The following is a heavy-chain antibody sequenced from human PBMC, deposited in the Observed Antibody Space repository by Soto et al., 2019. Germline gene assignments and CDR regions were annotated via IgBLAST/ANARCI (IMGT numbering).Heavy chain of an antibody. CDR2: INPNSGGT. CDR1: GYTFTGYY. V-gene: IGHV1-2*04. D-gene: IGHD2-2*01. CDR3: ARDYGIAHCSSTSCYPKSYYYGMDV. Sequence: ASVKVSCKASGYTFTGYYMHWVRQAPGQGLEWMGWINPNSGGTNYAQKFQGWVTMTRDTSISTAYMELSRLRSDDTAVYYCARDYGIAHCSSTSCYPKSYYYGMDVWGQGTTVTVSS. J-gene: IGHJ6*02.